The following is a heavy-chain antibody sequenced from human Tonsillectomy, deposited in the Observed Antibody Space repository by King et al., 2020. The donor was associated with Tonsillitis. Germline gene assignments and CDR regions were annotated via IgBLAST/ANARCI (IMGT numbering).Heavy chain of an antibody. V-gene: IGHV3-21*01. CDR2: ISSGSSYI. J-gene: IGHJ4*02. D-gene: IGHD3-9*01. Sequence: VQLVESGGGLVKPGGSLRLSCAASSFTFSRYTMHWVRQAPGKGLEWVSSISSGSSYINYADSVKGRFTISRDNAKNSLYLQMNSLRAEDTAVYYCARVTYDFLTGYYIDYFDYWGQGTLVTVSS. CDR3: ARVTYDFLTGYYIDYFDY. CDR1: SFTFSRYT.